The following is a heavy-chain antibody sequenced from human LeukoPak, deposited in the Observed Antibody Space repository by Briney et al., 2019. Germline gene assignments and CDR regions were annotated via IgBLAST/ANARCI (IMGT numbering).Heavy chain of an antibody. J-gene: IGHJ4*02. Sequence: VGSLRLSCAASGFTFSSYDMHWVRQATGKGLGWVSAIGPAGDTYYPGSVKGRFTISRENAKHSFYLQMNSLRAGDTAGYYGARGYPPRDWGQGTLVTVSS. D-gene: IGHD3-16*02. CDR1: GFTFSSYD. CDR2: IGPAGDT. CDR3: ARGYPPRD. V-gene: IGHV3-13*01.